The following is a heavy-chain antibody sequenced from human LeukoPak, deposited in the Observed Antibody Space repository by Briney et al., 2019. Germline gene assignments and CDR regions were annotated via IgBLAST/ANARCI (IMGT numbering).Heavy chain of an antibody. CDR1: GYTFTGYY. CDR3: GALTTVTTDTWFDP. V-gene: IGHV1-2*02. Sequence: SVKVSCKASGYTFTGYYMHWVRQAPGQGLEWMGWINPNSGGTNYAQKFQGRVTMTRDTSISTAYMELSRLRSDDTAVYYCGALTTVTTDTWFDPWGQGTLVTVSS. D-gene: IGHD4-17*01. J-gene: IGHJ5*02. CDR2: INPNSGGT.